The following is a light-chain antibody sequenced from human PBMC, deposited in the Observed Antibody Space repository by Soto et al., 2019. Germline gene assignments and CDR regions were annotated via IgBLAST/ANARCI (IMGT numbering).Light chain of an antibody. Sequence: EIVLTQSPGTLSLSPGERATLSCRASQSVSSDYLAWYQQKPGQAPRLLIYGASSRATGIPDRFSGSGSGTDFTLTISRLEPEDFAVYYCQQYGSSLPWTFGQGTKVDNK. J-gene: IGKJ1*01. CDR1: QSVSSDY. CDR2: GAS. V-gene: IGKV3-20*01. CDR3: QQYGSSLPWT.